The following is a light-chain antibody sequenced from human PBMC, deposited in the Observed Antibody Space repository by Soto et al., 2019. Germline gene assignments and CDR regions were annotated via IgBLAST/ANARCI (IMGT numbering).Light chain of an antibody. CDR1: SSDVGGYDY. Sequence: QSALAQPPSASGSPGQTVTISCAGTSSDVGGYDYVSWYQQHPGEAPKLIIYEVSKRPSGVPDRFSGSKSGNTASLTVSGLQAEYEADYHCSSYAGGKNFYVFGTGTKVTVL. V-gene: IGLV2-8*01. CDR2: EVS. J-gene: IGLJ1*01. CDR3: SSYAGGKNFYV.